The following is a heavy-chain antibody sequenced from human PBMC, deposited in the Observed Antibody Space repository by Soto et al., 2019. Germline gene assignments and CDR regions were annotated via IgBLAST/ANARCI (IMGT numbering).Heavy chain of an antibody. CDR1: GYTFTGYA. Sequence: ASVKVSCKASGYTFTGYAMHWVRQAPGQRLEWMGWINAGNGNTKYSQKFQGRLTITKDTSKNQVVLTMTNMDPVDTATYYCAQTTFYSSLDYWGQGTLVTVSS. CDR2: INAGNGNT. V-gene: IGHV1-3*01. CDR3: AQTTFYSSLDY. D-gene: IGHD6-13*01. J-gene: IGHJ4*02.